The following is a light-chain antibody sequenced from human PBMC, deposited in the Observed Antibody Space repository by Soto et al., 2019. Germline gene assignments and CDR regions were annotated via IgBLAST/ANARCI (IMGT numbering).Light chain of an antibody. CDR3: HQRSDWPLT. J-gene: IGKJ4*01. CDR1: QSISRY. V-gene: IGKV3-11*01. Sequence: EIFLTQSPATLSLSPGERATLSCRASQSISRYLAWYQQKPGQAPRLLIYTASNRATGIPARFSGSGSGTEFTLTISSLEPDDFAVYYCHQRSDWPLTFGGGTKVEIK. CDR2: TAS.